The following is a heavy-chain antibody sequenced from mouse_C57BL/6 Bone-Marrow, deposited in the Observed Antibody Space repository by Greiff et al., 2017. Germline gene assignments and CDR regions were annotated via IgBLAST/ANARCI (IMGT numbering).Heavy chain of an antibody. V-gene: IGHV1-63*01. D-gene: IGHD4-1*01. J-gene: IGHJ3*01. CDR1: GYTFTNYW. CDR3: AINWDWFAY. CDR2: IYPGGGYT. Sequence: VKLVESGAELVRPGTSVKMSCKASGYTFTNYWIGWAKQRPGHGLEWIGDIYPGGGYTNYNEKFKGKATLTADKSSSTAYMQFSSLTSEDSAIYYCAINWDWFAYWGQGTLVTVSA.